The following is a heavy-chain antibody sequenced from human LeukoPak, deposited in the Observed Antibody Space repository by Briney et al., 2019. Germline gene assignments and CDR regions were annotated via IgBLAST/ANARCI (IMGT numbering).Heavy chain of an antibody. CDR3: ARVRYYDSSGYYPYYFDY. V-gene: IGHV1-2*02. D-gene: IGHD3-22*01. Sequence: ASVKVSCKASGYTFTGYYMHWVRQAPGQGREWMGWINPNSGGTNYAQKFQGRVTMTRDTSISTAYMELSRLRSDDTAVYYCARVRYYDSSGYYPYYFDYWGQGTLVTVSS. CDR1: GYTFTGYY. J-gene: IGHJ4*02. CDR2: INPNSGGT.